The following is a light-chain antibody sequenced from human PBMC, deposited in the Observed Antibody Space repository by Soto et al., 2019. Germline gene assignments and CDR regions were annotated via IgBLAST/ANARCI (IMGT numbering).Light chain of an antibody. V-gene: IGLV2-14*01. J-gene: IGLJ3*02. CDR1: SSDVGGYKY. Sequence: QSALTQPASVSGSPGQSITISCTGTSSDVGGYKYVSWYQQHPGTVPKLVISEVSYRPSGVSNRFSGSKSGNTASLTLSGLQAEDEADYYCSSFVSGSTLVFGGGTKLTVL. CDR2: EVS. CDR3: SSFVSGSTLV.